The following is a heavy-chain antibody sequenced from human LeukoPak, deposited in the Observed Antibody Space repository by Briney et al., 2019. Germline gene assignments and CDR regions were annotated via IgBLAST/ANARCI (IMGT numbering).Heavy chain of an antibody. J-gene: IGHJ4*02. CDR3: ARSCGDYYFDY. Sequence: SETLSLTCTVSGGSISSYYWSWLRQPPGKGLEWIGYIYYSGSTYYNPSLKSRVTISVDTSKNQFSLKLSSVTAADTAVYYCARSCGDYYFDYWGQGTLVTVSS. V-gene: IGHV4-59*06. CDR1: GGSISSYY. D-gene: IGHD4-17*01. CDR2: IYYSGST.